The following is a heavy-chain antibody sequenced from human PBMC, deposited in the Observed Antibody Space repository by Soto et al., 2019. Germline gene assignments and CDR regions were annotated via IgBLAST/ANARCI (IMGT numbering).Heavy chain of an antibody. D-gene: IGHD2-21*02. CDR3: ARDCGGDGYSGDWYFDL. J-gene: IGHJ2*01. Sequence: QVQLVESGGGVVQPGRSLRLSCAASGFTFSSYGMHWVRQAPGKGLEWVAVIWYDGSNKYYADSVKGRFTISRDNAKNTLYLQMISLRAEDTAVYYCARDCGGDGYSGDWYFDLWGRGTLVTVSS. CDR2: IWYDGSNK. CDR1: GFTFSSYG. V-gene: IGHV3-33*01.